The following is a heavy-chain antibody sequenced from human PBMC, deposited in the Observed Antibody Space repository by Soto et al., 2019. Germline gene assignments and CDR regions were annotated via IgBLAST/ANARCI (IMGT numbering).Heavy chain of an antibody. D-gene: IGHD3-22*01. CDR2: IDPSGNGT. V-gene: IGHV1-46*01. CDR3: AINYYDSSAYLY. J-gene: IGHJ4*02. Sequence: ASVKVSCKASGHTLINYYMHWVRQAPGQGLDWLGKIDPSGNGTSYAERFQGRITLTGDTSTNTVYVELSSLGSEDTAIYYCAINYYDSSAYLYWGQGTRVTAPQ. CDR1: GHTLINYY.